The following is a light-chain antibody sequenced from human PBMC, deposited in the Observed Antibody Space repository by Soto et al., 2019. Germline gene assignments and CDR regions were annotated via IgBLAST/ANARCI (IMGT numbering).Light chain of an antibody. CDR2: DDT. V-gene: IGLV1-51*01. CDR3: GTWDSSLSAYV. CDR1: SSNIGNNY. J-gene: IGLJ1*01. Sequence: QSVLTQPPSVSAAPGQKVTISCSGSSSNIGNNYVSWYQQLPGTAPKLLIYDDTKRPSGIPDRFSGSKSGTSATLGITGLQTGDEADYYCGTWDSSLSAYVFGTGTKRTVL.